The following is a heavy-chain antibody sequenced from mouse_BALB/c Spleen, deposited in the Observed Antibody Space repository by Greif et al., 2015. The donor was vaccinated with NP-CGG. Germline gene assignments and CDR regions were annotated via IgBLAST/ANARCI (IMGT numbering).Heavy chain of an antibody. CDR3: ARGGLRGAMDY. J-gene: IGHJ4*01. Sequence: EVNVVESGGGLVKLGGSLKLSCAASGFTFSSYYMSWVRQTPEKRLELVAAINSNGGSTYYPDNVKGRFTISRDNAKNTLYLQMSSLKSEDTALYYCARGGLRGAMDYWGQGTSVTVSS. CDR1: GFTFSSYY. D-gene: IGHD2-2*01. CDR2: INSNGGST. V-gene: IGHV5-6-2*01.